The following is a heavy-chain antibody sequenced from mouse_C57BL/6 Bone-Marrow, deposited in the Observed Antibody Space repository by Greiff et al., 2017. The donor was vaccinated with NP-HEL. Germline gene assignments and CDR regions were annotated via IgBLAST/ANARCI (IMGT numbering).Heavy chain of an antibody. CDR1: GYTFTEYS. CDR3: ARHEGGYGSGHYFDY. V-gene: IGHV1-62-2*01. J-gene: IGHJ2*01. CDR2: FYPGSGSI. D-gene: IGHD1-1*01. Sequence: QVQLKESGAELVKPGASVKLSCKASGYTFTEYSIHWVKQRSGQGLEWIGWFYPGSGSIKYNEKFKAKATLTVDKSSSTVYMQLSRLTSGDSAVYFCARHEGGYGSGHYFDYWGQGTTLTVSS.